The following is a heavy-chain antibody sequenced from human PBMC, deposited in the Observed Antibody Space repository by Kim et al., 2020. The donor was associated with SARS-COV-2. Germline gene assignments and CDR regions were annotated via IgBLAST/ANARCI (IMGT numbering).Heavy chain of an antibody. CDR2: ISGSGGST. D-gene: IGHD4-17*01. Sequence: GGSLRLSCAVSGLTFSNYAMSWVRQAPGRGLEWVSGISGSGGSTYYADSVKGRFTISRDNSKNTLYLQVNSLRAEDTALYYCAKGRAVTAAFDIWGQGT. J-gene: IGHJ3*02. CDR3: AKGRAVTAAFDI. V-gene: IGHV3-23*01. CDR1: GLTFSNYA.